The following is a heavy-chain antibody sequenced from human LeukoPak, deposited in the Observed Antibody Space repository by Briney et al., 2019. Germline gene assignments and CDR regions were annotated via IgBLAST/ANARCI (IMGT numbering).Heavy chain of an antibody. CDR2: ISGSGGSA. V-gene: IGHV3-23*01. CDR3: AKTGYSRGWYRILDY. D-gene: IGHD6-19*01. Sequence: GGSLRLSCAASGFTFSSFEMRWVRQAPGKGLEWVSAISGSGGSAYYADSVKGRFTISRDNSRNSLSLRMNSLRAEDTALYYCAKTGYSRGWYRILDYLGQGTLVNVSS. J-gene: IGHJ4*02. CDR1: GFTFSSFE.